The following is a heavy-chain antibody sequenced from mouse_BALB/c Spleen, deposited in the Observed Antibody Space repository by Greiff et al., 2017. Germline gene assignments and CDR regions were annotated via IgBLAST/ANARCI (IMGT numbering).Heavy chain of an antibody. CDR1: GFTFSSYT. CDR3: ARYNGNYVGAMDY. V-gene: IGHV5-9*03. J-gene: IGHJ4*01. Sequence: DVQLVESGGGLVKPGGSLKLSCAASGFTFSSYTMSWVRQTPEKRLEWVATISSGGGNTYYPDSVKGRFTISRDNAKNNLYLQMSSLRSEDTALYYCARYNGNYVGAMDYWGQGTSVTVSS. D-gene: IGHD2-1*01. CDR2: ISSGGGNT.